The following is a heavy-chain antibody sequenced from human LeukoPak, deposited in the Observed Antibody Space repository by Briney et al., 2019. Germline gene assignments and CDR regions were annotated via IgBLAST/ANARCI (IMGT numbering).Heavy chain of an antibody. CDR1: GYTFTSYA. CDR3: ARDGSSSWYRDAFDI. V-gene: IGHV7-4-1*02. Sequence: ASVKVSCKASGYTFTSYAMNWVRQAPGQGLEWMGWINTNTGNPAYAQGFTGRFVFSLDTSVSTAYLQISSLKAEDTAVYYCARDGSSSWYRDAFDIWGQGTMVTVSS. D-gene: IGHD6-13*01. J-gene: IGHJ3*02. CDR2: INTNTGNP.